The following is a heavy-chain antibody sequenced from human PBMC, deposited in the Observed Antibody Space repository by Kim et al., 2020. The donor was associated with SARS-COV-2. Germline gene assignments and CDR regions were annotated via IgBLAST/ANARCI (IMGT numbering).Heavy chain of an antibody. CDR3: AKGGPTLLDPFDI. CDR2: ITSSGAST. CDR1: GFNFPNYA. Sequence: GGSLRLSCAATGFNFPNYAMSWVRQAPGKGLQWVSSITSSGASTYEADSVKGRFTISRDNSKNTISLQMNSLRAEDTAVYYCAKGGPTLLDPFDIWGQGTLVIVSS. V-gene: IGHV3-23*01. J-gene: IGHJ3*02.